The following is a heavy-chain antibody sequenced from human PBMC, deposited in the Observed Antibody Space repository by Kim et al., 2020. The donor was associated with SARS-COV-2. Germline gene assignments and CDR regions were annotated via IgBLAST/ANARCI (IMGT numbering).Heavy chain of an antibody. J-gene: IGHJ6*02. CDR1: GFTFSNAW. CDR2: IKSKTDGGTT. Sequence: GGSLRLSCAASGFTFSNAWMSWVRQAPGKGLEWVGRIKSKTDGGTTDYAAPVKGRFTISRDDSKNTLYLQMNSLKTEDTAVYYCTVTLLLWFGELTDYYYSTVWTSGAKGPRSPSP. CDR3: TVTLLLWFGELTDYYYSTVWTS. D-gene: IGHD3-10*01. V-gene: IGHV3-15*01.